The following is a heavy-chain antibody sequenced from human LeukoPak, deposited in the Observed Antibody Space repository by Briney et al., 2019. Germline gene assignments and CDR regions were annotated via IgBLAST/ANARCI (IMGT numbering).Heavy chain of an antibody. J-gene: IGHJ4*02. D-gene: IGHD2-15*01. Sequence: ASVKVSCKASGYTFTSNAISWVRQAPGQGLEWMGWVSPYNVNTNYAQGLQGRVTMTTDTSTSTAYMELRSLRSDDTAVYYCARARGGYVDYWGQGTLVTVSS. CDR2: VSPYNVNT. V-gene: IGHV1-18*01. CDR3: ARARGGYVDY. CDR1: GYTFTSNA.